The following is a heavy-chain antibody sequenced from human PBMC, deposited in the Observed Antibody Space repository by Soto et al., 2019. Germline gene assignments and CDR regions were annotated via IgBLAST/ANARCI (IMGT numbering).Heavy chain of an antibody. J-gene: IGHJ4*02. CDR2: MWYGRNT. CDR3: ARHGAWAPLDD. Sequence: QLQLQESGPGLVKASETLSLTCTVSGGSISSSTSYWGWVRQPPGKGLEWIGSMWYGRNTFYNPSLQSRVTISVDTSKNQFSLRLSSVTAADMAVYFCARHGAWAPLDDWGQRTLVTVSS. CDR1: GGSISSSTSY. D-gene: IGHD3-16*01. V-gene: IGHV4-39*01.